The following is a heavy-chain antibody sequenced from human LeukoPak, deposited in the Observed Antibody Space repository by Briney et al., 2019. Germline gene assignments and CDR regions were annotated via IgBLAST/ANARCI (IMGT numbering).Heavy chain of an antibody. Sequence: ASVKVSCKASGYTFTSYDINWVRQATGQGLEWMGWMNPNSGNTGYAQKFQGRVTMTRNTSISTAYMELSSLRSEDTAVYYCARGTLVRRADYYYYGMDAWGQGTTVTVSS. J-gene: IGHJ6*02. V-gene: IGHV1-8*01. CDR1: GYTFTSYD. D-gene: IGHD3-10*01. CDR3: ARGTLVRRADYYYYGMDA. CDR2: MNPNSGNT.